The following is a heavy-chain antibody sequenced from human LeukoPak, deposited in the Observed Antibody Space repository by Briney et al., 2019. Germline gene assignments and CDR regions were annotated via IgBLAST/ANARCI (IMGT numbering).Heavy chain of an antibody. CDR2: IYTGGTT. CDR1: GFTFSTYG. V-gene: IGHV3-53*01. CDR3: ARDGDDTSGHFSPFDY. D-gene: IGHD3-22*01. J-gene: IGHJ4*02. Sequence: GGSLRLSCAASGFTFSTYGVYWVRQAPGKGLEWVSVIYTGGTTYYADSVKGRFTISRDNSKNTLYLQMNSLRAEDTAVYYCARDGDDTSGHFSPFDYWGQGTLVTVSS.